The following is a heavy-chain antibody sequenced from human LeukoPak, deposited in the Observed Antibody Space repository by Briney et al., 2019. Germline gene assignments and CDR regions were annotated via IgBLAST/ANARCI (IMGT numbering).Heavy chain of an antibody. CDR3: ADYRKPQGLDY. CDR2: IDASGSDT. CDR1: EFPFSVYA. D-gene: IGHD1-14*01. J-gene: IGHJ4*02. Sequence: GRSLRLSCEVSEFPFSVYAMAWVRQAPGQGLEWVSAIDASGSDTYYTDSVKGRFTISRDNSKNTVYLQMNSLRVEDTAVYYCADYRKPQGLDYWGPGTLVTVSS. V-gene: IGHV3-23*01.